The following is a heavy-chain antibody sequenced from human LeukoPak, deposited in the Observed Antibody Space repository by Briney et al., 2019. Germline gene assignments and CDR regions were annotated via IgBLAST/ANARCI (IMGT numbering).Heavy chain of an antibody. D-gene: IGHD4-17*01. CDR1: GYTFTSYY. CDR3: VRGWWGTDYGWTNWFDP. V-gene: IGHV1-46*01. Sequence: GASEKVSCKASGYTFTSYYMNWVRQAPGQGLEWMGKINPSDGSTDFAQNFQGRVAMTRDTSTSTVYMELSSLRSEDTAVYYCVRGWWGTDYGWTNWFDPWGQGTLVTVSS. J-gene: IGHJ5*02. CDR2: INPSDGST.